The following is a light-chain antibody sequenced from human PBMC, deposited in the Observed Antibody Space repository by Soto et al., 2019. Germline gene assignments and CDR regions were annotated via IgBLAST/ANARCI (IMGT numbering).Light chain of an antibody. CDR2: GAS. CDR3: QQYNNWPWT. J-gene: IGKJ1*01. CDR1: QSVGSN. Sequence: EIVMTQSPVTLSVTPGERATLSCRARQSVGSNLAWYQQKPGQAPRLLIYGASTRATGIPARFSGSGSGTEFALTVSSLQSEDFAVYFCQQYNNWPWTFGQGTKVEIK. V-gene: IGKV3-15*01.